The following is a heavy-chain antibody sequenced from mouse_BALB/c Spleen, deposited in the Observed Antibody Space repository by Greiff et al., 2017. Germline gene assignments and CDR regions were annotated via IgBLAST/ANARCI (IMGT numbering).Heavy chain of an antibody. CDR3: ARSGYGNYFDY. CDR2: ISSGSSTI. D-gene: IGHD2-10*02. J-gene: IGHJ2*01. CDR1: GFTFSSFG. Sequence: EVQGVESGGGLVQPGGSRKLSCAVSGFTFSSFGMHWVRQAPEKGLEWVAYISSGSSTIYYADTVKGRFTISRDNPKNTLFLQMTSLRSEDTAMYYCARSGYGNYFDYWGQGTTLTVSS. V-gene: IGHV5-17*02.